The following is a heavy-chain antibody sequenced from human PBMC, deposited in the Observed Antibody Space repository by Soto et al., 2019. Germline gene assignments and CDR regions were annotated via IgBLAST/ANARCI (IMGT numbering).Heavy chain of an antibody. CDR2: ISYDGSNK. J-gene: IGHJ6*03. CDR1: GFTFSNYG. Sequence: GSLRLSCAASGFTFSNYGMHRVRQAPGKGLEWVAVISYDGSNKYYADSVKDRFTISRDNSKNMLSLQMNSLRGEDTAVYYCAKDPRIAATGPTSIRYYYYYKDVWGKGTTVTVSS. V-gene: IGHV3-30*18. CDR3: AKDPRIAATGPTSIRYYYYYKDV. D-gene: IGHD6-13*01.